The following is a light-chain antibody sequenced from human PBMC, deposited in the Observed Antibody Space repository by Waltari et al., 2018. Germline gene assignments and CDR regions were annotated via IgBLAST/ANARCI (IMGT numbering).Light chain of an antibody. CDR3: SSFTTSYTRL. CDR1: SSDVGGYKS. CDR2: EVS. V-gene: IGLV2-14*01. Sequence: QSALTPPASVSGSPGQSLTISCTGTSSDVGGYKSVSWYQQHPDKVPKVIIYEVSNRPSGVSNRFSGSKSGNTASLTISGLQAEDEADYYCSSFTTSYTRLFGGGTKLTVL. J-gene: IGLJ3*02.